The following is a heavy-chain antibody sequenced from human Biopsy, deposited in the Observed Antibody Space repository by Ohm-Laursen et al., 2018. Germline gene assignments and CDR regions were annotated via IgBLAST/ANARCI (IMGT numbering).Heavy chain of an antibody. V-gene: IGHV3-30*18. CDR3: AKDLDYFDSSGYYVVDY. D-gene: IGHD3-22*01. J-gene: IGHJ4*02. Sequence: RSLRLSCAASGFSFNSYGMHWVRQAPGKGLEWVAFISYDGSKKYYGDSVKGRFTISRDNSKNTLYLQMGSLRAADTAVYYCAKDLDYFDSSGYYVVDYWGQGSLVTVSP. CDR2: ISYDGSKK. CDR1: GFSFNSYG.